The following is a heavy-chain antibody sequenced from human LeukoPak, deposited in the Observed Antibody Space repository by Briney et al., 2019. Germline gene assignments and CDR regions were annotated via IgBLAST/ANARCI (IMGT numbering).Heavy chain of an antibody. CDR1: GFTFSSYG. D-gene: IGHD1/OR15-1a*01. CDR3: AKGEHGDY. CDR2: ISYDGSNK. V-gene: IGHV3-30*18. Sequence: GGSLRLSCAASGFTFSSYGMHWVRQAPGKGLEWVAVISYDGSNKYYADSVKGRFTISRDNSKNTLYLQTNSLRAEDTAVYYCAKGEHGDYWGQGTLVTVSS. J-gene: IGHJ4*02.